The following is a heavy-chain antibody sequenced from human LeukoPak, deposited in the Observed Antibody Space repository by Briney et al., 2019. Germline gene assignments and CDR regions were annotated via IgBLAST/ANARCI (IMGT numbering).Heavy chain of an antibody. CDR3: AKDRSGSYSQGLDY. Sequence: SGGSLRLSCAASGFIFSSYGMHWVRQAPGKGLEWVAFARYDGSNKYYADSVKGRFTISRDNSKNTVYLQMNSLRAEDTAVYHCAKDRSGSYSQGLDYWGQGTLVTVSS. D-gene: IGHD1-26*01. CDR1: GFIFSSYG. CDR2: ARYDGSNK. J-gene: IGHJ4*02. V-gene: IGHV3-30*02.